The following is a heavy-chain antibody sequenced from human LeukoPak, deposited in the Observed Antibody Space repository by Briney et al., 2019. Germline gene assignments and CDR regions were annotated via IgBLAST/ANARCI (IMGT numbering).Heavy chain of an antibody. CDR2: IYHSGST. CDR3: ARPPYYDFWSGAYDAFDI. Sequence: SETLSLTCAVYGGSFSGYYWSWIRQPPGKGLEWIGSIYHSGSTYYNPSLKSRVTISVDTSKNQFSLKLSSVTAADTAVYYCARPPYYDFWSGAYDAFDIWGHGTMVTVSS. D-gene: IGHD3-3*01. CDR1: GGSFSGYY. J-gene: IGHJ3*02. V-gene: IGHV4-34*01.